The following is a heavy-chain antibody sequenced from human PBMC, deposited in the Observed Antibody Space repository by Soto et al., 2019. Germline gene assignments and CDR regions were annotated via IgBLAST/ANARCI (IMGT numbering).Heavy chain of an antibody. J-gene: IGHJ4*02. CDR1: GYTFTSYA. V-gene: IGHV1-3*01. CDR2: INAGNGNT. Sequence: QVQLVQSGADVKKPGASVKVSCKASGYTFTSYAMHWVRQAPGQRLEWIGWINAGNGNTKYSQKFQGRVTITRDTSASTAYMELGSLRSEDTAVYYYATQAPGAGNFGSVVSFDYWGQGTLVTVFS. CDR3: ATQAPGAGNFGSVVSFDY. D-gene: IGHD3-10*01.